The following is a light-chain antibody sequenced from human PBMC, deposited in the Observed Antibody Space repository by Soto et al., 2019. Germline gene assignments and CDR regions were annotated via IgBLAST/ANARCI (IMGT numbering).Light chain of an antibody. CDR2: GAS. V-gene: IGKV3-20*01. J-gene: IGKJ1*01. CDR3: QQYGSSRT. CDR1: QTVNNNY. Sequence: EIVLTKSPGTLYLSTGERATLSFRASQTVNNNYLAWYQQKPGQAPRLFIYGASTRATGIPDRFSGSVSGTDFTLTISRLEPEDFAVYYCQQYGSSRTFGQGTKVEIK.